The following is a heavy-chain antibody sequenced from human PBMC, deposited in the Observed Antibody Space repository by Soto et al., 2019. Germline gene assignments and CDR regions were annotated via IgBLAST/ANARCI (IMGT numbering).Heavy chain of an antibody. V-gene: IGHV1-69*13. CDR3: ASLLARVDRYYYYGMDV. D-gene: IGHD2-15*01. J-gene: IGHJ6*02. Sequence: SVKVSCKASGGTFSSYAISWVRQAPGQGLEWMGGIIPIFGTANYAQKFQGRVTITADESTSTAYMELSSLRPEDTAVYYCASLLARVDRYYYYGMDVWGQGTTVTVSS. CDR2: IIPIFGTA. CDR1: GGTFSSYA.